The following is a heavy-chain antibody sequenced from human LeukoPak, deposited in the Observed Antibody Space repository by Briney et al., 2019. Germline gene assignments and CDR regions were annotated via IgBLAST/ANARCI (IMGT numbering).Heavy chain of an antibody. CDR3: ARRTTVVNYGWFDP. CDR2: IHHTETS. D-gene: IGHD4-23*01. J-gene: IGHJ5*02. V-gene: IGHV4-59*11. Sequence: PSETLSLTCTVAGATISSQYWSWIRKTPGKGLEWIAYIHHTETSKYNPSLKSRVTISIDTSMNQFSLTLSSVTAADTAVYYCARRTTVVNYGWFDPWGQGTLVTVSS. CDR1: GATISSQY.